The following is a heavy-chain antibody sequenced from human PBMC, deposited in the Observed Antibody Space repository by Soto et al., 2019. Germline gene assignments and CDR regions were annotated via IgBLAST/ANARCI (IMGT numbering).Heavy chain of an antibody. CDR2: IIPIFGTA. Sequence: QVQLVQSGAEVKKPGSSVKVSCKASGGTFSSYAISWVRQAPGQGLGWMGGIIPIFGTANYAQKFQGRVTITEDESTSTGYMELSRRRSEDTAVYYCARDLGGYDPIPFDYWGQGTLVTVSS. V-gene: IGHV1-69*12. J-gene: IGHJ4*02. D-gene: IGHD5-12*01. CDR1: GGTFSSYA. CDR3: ARDLGGYDPIPFDY.